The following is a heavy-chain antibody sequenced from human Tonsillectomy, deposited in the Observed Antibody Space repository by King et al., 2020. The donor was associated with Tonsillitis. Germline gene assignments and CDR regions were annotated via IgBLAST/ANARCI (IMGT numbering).Heavy chain of an antibody. CDR3: AKESWVTPLAGIED. D-gene: IGHD3-10*01. Sequence: VQLVESGGGLVQPGGSLRLSCAASGFTFSNYAMTWVRQAPGKGLEWVSSRSGTGGRTYYADSAKGRFTITRDNSKNTLYLQMNSLRAEDTAVNYCAKESWVTPLAGIEDWGQGTPVTVSS. CDR1: GFTFSNYA. J-gene: IGHJ4*02. V-gene: IGHV3-23*04. CDR2: RSGTGGRT.